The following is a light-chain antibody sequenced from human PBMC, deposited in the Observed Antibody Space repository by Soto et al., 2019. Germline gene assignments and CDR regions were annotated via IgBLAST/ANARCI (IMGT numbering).Light chain of an antibody. J-gene: IGKJ4*01. CDR2: GAS. CDR3: QQYNNWPLT. V-gene: IGKV3-15*01. Sequence: EIVMTQSPATLSVSPGERATLSCRASQSVSSNLAWYQQKPGQAPRLLIYGASTRATCIPARFSGSGYGTEFTLTIRSLQSEDFAVYYCQQYNNWPLTFGGGTKVEIK. CDR1: QSVSSN.